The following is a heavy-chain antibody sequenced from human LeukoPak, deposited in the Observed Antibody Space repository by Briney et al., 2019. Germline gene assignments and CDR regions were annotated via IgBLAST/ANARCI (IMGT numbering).Heavy chain of an antibody. V-gene: IGHV4-59*08. J-gene: IGHJ4*02. CDR2: MYYSGST. Sequence: PSETLSLTCTVSGGSISSYYCSWIRQPPGKGLEWIGYMYYSGSTNYNPSLKSRVTISVDMSKNQFSLKLSSVTAADTAVYYCVRSSTYHLFDDWGQGTLLTVSS. D-gene: IGHD2-15*01. CDR1: GGSISSYY. CDR3: VRSSTYHLFDD.